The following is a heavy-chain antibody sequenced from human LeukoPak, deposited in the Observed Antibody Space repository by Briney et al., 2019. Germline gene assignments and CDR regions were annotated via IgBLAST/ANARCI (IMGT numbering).Heavy chain of an antibody. CDR3: ARGLRLVAQIDY. J-gene: IGHJ4*02. CDR2: IYSGGPT. D-gene: IGHD6-6*01. Sequence: GGSLRLSCAVSGFTVSSNFMSWVRQAPGKGLEWVSVIYSGGPTYYTDSVKGRFTISRDNSKNTLFLQMNSLRAEDTAVYYCARGLRLVAQIDYWGQGTLVTVSS. V-gene: IGHV3-53*01. CDR1: GFTVSSNF.